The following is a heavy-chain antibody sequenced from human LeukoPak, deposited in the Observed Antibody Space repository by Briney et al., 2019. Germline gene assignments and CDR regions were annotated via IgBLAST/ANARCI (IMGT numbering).Heavy chain of an antibody. D-gene: IGHD5-18*01. CDR3: ARQPIYSYGATGYYFDY. CDR2: ISGSGGST. CDR1: GFSFSSYW. V-gene: IGHV3-23*01. J-gene: IGHJ4*02. Sequence: GGSLRLSCAASGFSFSSYWMHWVRQAPGKGLEWVSAISGSGGSTYYADSVKGRFTISRDNSKNMLYLQMNSLRAEDTAVYYCARQPIYSYGATGYYFDYWGQGTLVTVSS.